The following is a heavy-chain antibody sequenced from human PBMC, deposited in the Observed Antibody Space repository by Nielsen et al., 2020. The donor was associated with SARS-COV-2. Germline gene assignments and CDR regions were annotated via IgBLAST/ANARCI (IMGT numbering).Heavy chain of an antibody. CDR1: GYSFTSYW. CDR2: IDPSDSYT. V-gene: IGHV5-10-1*01. J-gene: IGHJ5*02. CDR3: ARQYCSSTSCSHGWFDP. D-gene: IGHD2-2*01. Sequence: GESLKISCKGSGYSFTSYWISWVRQMPGKGLEWMGRIDPSDSYTNYSPSFQGHVTISADKSISTAYLQWSSLKASDTTMYYCARQYCSSTSCSHGWFDPWGQGTLVTVSS.